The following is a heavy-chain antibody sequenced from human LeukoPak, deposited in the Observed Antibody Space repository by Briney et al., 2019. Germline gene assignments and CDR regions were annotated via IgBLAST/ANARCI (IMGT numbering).Heavy chain of an antibody. CDR2: IQYDGSNK. Sequence: PGGSLRLSCAASGFTFSNYAIHWVRQAPGKGLEWVAFIQYDGSNKYYADSVKGRFAISRDNYKNTLYLQMNSLRAEDTALYYCAKVERVQYYSYYIDVWGKGTSVTVSS. V-gene: IGHV3-30*02. CDR1: GFTFSNYA. D-gene: IGHD6-6*01. CDR3: AKVERVQYYSYYIDV. J-gene: IGHJ6*03.